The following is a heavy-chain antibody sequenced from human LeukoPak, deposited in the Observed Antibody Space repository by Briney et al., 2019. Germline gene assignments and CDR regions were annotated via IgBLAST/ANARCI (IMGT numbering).Heavy chain of an antibody. J-gene: IGHJ4*02. D-gene: IGHD3-22*01. V-gene: IGHV4-61*01. CDR2: IYYSGST. CDR1: GGSVSSGSYY. CDR3: ASSPYDSSGCIDY. Sequence: SETLSLTCSVSGGSVSSGSYYWSWIRQPPGKGLEWIGDIYYSGSTNYNPSLKSRVTISVDTSKNQFSLKLSSVTAADTAVYYCASSPYDSSGCIDYWGQGTLVTVSS.